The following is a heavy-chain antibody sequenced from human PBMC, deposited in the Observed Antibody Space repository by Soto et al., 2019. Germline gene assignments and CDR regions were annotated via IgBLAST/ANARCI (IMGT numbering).Heavy chain of an antibody. V-gene: IGHV1-18*01. Sequence: QVRLVQSGVEGKKPGASVQVSCKTSGYTFTSYDISLVRQAPGQGLEWMGWISGYNGNTNYAQKVQGRVTMTTDTSTNTAYMELRSLRTDDTAVYYCARDKPLDRQLAPDYWGQGTLVTVSS. CDR1: GYTFTSYD. D-gene: IGHD1-1*01. CDR3: ARDKPLDRQLAPDY. CDR2: ISGYNGNT. J-gene: IGHJ4*02.